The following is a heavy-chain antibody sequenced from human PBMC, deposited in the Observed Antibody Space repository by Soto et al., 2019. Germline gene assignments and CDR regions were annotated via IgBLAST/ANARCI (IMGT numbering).Heavy chain of an antibody. CDR2: INPNSGGT. Sequence: ASVKVSCKASGYTFTGYYMHWVRQAPGQGLEWMGWINPNSGGTNYAQKFQGRVTMTRDTSISTAYMELSRLRSDDTAVYCCARGVIGGSGYYYAHWYFDLWGRGTLVTVSS. D-gene: IGHD3-22*01. CDR3: ARGVIGGSGYYYAHWYFDL. J-gene: IGHJ2*01. CDR1: GYTFTGYY. V-gene: IGHV1-2*02.